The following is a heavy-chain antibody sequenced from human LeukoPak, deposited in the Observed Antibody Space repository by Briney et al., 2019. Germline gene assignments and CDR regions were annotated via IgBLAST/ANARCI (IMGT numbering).Heavy chain of an antibody. CDR2: IYYSGST. Sequence: SETLSLTCTVSGGSINSYYWSWIRQPPGKGLEWVGYIYYSGSTNYNPSLKSRVTISVDTSKNQFSLKLSSVTAADTAVYYCARHMELRGWFDPWGQGTLVTVSS. J-gene: IGHJ5*02. CDR1: GGSINSYY. V-gene: IGHV4-59*08. CDR3: ARHMELRGWFDP. D-gene: IGHD1-26*01.